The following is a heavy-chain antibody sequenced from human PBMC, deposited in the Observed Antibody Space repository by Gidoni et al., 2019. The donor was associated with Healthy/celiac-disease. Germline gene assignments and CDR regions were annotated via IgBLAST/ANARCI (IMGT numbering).Heavy chain of an antibody. V-gene: IGHV3-9*01. J-gene: IGHJ4*02. CDR3: AKDNYYGSGSYFDY. D-gene: IGHD3-10*01. CDR2: ISWNSGSI. Sequence: EVQLVESGGCLVQPGRSLRLSCSASGFTFADYAMPWVRQSPGKGLEWVSGISWNSGSIGYADSVKGRFTISRDNAKNSLYLQMNSLRAEDTALYYCAKDNYYGSGSYFDYWGQGTLVTVSS. CDR1: GFTFADYA.